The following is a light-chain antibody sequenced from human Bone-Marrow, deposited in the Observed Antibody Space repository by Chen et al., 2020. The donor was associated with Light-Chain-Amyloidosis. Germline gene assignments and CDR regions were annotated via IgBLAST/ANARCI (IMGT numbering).Light chain of an antibody. J-gene: IGLJ3*02. V-gene: IGLV6-57*01. CDR3: QSYQGSSQGV. Sequence: FMLTQPPSASASPGKTVIISCTRSSGSIATNYVQWYQQRPGSSPTTVIYEDDQRPSGVPDRFSGSIDRSSNSASLTISGLKTEDEADYYCQSYQGSSQGVFGGGTKLTVL. CDR1: SGSIATNY. CDR2: EDD.